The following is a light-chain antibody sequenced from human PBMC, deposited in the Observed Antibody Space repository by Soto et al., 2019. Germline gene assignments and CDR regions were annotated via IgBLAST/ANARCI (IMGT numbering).Light chain of an antibody. CDR1: RSVSTY. J-gene: IGKJ4*01. Sequence: DIVSRQSPANLSLSPGERVTLSCRASRSVSTYLAWYQPKPGQAPRLLIYDASTRDYDVPARFSGSGSGTEFTLTISSLQSEDLAVYYCQQYGSSPLTFGGGTKVDI. CDR2: DAS. V-gene: IGKV3D-15*02. CDR3: QQYGSSPLT.